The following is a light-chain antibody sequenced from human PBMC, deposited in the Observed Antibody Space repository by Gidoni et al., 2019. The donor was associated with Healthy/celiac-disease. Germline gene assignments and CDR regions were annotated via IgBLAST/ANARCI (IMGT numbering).Light chain of an antibody. V-gene: IGKV3D-20*01. Sequence: EIVLTQSPATLSLSPGERATLSCGASQSVSSGYVAWYQQKPGLAPRLLIYDASSRATGIPDSFSGSGSGTDFTLTISRLEPEDFAVYYCQQYGSSPWTFGQGTKVEIK. CDR1: QSVSSGY. CDR3: QQYGSSPWT. CDR2: DAS. J-gene: IGKJ1*01.